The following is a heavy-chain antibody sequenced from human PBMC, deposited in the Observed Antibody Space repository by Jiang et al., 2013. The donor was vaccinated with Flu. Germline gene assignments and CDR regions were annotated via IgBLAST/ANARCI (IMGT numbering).Heavy chain of an antibody. V-gene: IGHV5-51*01. Sequence: GSVYSFTTYWIGLGAPDARERPGVDGYHLPRDSDTRYSPSFQGQVTISADRSITTAYLQWSSLKASDIAIYYCARSPDIVHFDYWGQGTLVTVSS. D-gene: IGHD5-12*01. CDR1: VYSFTTYW. CDR3: ARSPDIVHFDY. J-gene: IGHJ4*02. CDR2: LPRDSDT.